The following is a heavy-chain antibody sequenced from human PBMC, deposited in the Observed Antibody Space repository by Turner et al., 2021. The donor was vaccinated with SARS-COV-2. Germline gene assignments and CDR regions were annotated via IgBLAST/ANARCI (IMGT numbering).Heavy chain of an antibody. CDR2: FDPEDGET. V-gene: IGHV1-24*01. Sequence: QVQLVPSGAEVKKPGASVKVSCKVSGYTLIELSMHWVRQAPGKGLEWMGGFDPEDGETIYAQKVQGRVTMTEDTSTDTAYMELSSLRSEDTAVYYCATDYAIVEATLLDYWGQGTLVTVSS. CDR3: ATDYAIVEATLLDY. CDR1: GYTLIELS. J-gene: IGHJ4*02. D-gene: IGHD1-26*01.